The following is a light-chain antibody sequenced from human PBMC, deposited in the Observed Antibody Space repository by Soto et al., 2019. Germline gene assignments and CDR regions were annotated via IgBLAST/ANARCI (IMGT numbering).Light chain of an antibody. CDR1: QTIYSN. J-gene: IGKJ1*01. CDR3: QPYQNLWT. V-gene: IGKV3-15*01. Sequence: IGMTQSPATLSVSPGERATLSCRASQTIYSNVAWYQQRPGQPPRLLIYRASSRATGIPARFSGSGSGTEFTLTINSLQSEDFAVYYCQPYQNLWTFGQGTKVEIK. CDR2: RAS.